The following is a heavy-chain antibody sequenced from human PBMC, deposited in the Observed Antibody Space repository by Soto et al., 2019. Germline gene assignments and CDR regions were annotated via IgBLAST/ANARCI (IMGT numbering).Heavy chain of an antibody. CDR3: TKRITGTTSNFDY. CDR2: IKSKTAGGTT. J-gene: IGHJ4*02. V-gene: IGHV3-15*07. D-gene: IGHD1-7*01. CDR1: GFTFSNAW. Sequence: PGGSLRLSCPASGFTFSNAWRNWVGQAPGKGLEWVGRIKSKTAGGTTDYAAHVKGRFTNSRDDSKNTLYLQMNSLKTEDTAVDYCTKRITGTTSNFDYWGQGT.